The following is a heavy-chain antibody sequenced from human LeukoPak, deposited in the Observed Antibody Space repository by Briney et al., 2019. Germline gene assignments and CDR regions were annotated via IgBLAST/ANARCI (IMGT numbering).Heavy chain of an antibody. CDR2: ISAYNGNT. D-gene: IGHD3-22*01. Sequence: ASVKVSCKASGYTFTSYGISWVRQAPGQGLEWMGWISAYNGNTNYAQKLQGRVTMTTDTSTSTAYMELRSLRSDDTAVYYCARASYYDSSGYYLSDYWGQGTLVTVSS. J-gene: IGHJ4*02. CDR1: GYTFTSYG. CDR3: ARASYYDSSGYYLSDY. V-gene: IGHV1-18*01.